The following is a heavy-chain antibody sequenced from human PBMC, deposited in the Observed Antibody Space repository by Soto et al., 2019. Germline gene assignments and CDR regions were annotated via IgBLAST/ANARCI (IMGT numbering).Heavy chain of an antibody. CDR2: VQMSGTT. J-gene: IGHJ5*02. Sequence: ETLSLTCAVSGASVRSYHWSWIRQAAGKGLEWIGRVQMSGTTNYNPSLKTRVTMSLDTSKNEVSLRMTSVTAADTAVYFCAKDRSTMRWFDPWGQGILVTVSS. CDR1: GASVRSYH. V-gene: IGHV4-4*07. CDR3: AKDRSTMRWFDP. D-gene: IGHD1-1*01.